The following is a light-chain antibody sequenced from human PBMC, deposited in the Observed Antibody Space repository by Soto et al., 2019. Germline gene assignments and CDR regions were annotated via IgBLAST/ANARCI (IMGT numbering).Light chain of an antibody. CDR3: QQYDNLPLN. CDR2: DAS. J-gene: IGKJ5*01. Sequence: DIQMTQSTSSLSASVGDRVTITCQASQDISNYLNWYQQKPVKAPKLLIYDASNLETGIPSRFSGSGSGTDFTFTISSLQPEDIATDYCQQYDNLPLNFSQGTGLESK. CDR1: QDISNY. V-gene: IGKV1-33*01.